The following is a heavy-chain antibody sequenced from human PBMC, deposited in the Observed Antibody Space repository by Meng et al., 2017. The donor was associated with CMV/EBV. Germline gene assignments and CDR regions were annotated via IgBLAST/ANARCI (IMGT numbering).Heavy chain of an antibody. CDR2: IRSKAYGGTT. CDR1: GFTFGDYA. J-gene: IGHJ4*02. V-gene: IGHV3-49*04. Sequence: GESLKISCTASGFTFGDYAMSWVRQAPGKGLEWVGFIRSKAYGGTTEYVASVKGRFTISRDDSKSIAYLQMNSLKTEDTAVYYCTSIIVVVPSWGQGTLVTVSS. D-gene: IGHD2-2*01. CDR3: TSIIVVVPS.